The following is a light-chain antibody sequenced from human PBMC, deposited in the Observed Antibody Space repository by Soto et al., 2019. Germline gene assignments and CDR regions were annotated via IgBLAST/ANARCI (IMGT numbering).Light chain of an antibody. Sequence: QSALTQPASVSGSPGQSITISCTGTSSDVGAYNYVSWYQQHPGTAPKLMIYDVSNRPSGISNRFSGPKSGNTASLTISGLQAEDEADYYCSSYTSSTLVFGGGTKLTVL. V-gene: IGLV2-14*03. CDR1: SSDVGAYNY. J-gene: IGLJ2*01. CDR2: DVS. CDR3: SSYTSSTLV.